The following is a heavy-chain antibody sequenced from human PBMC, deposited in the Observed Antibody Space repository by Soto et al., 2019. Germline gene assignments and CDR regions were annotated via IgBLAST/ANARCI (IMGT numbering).Heavy chain of an antibody. CDR3: AKGDCGGDCYSFDALDI. D-gene: IGHD2-21*02. Sequence: QVQLVESGGGVVQPGRSLRLSCAASGFTFSSYGMHWVRQAPGKGLEWVAFISYDASNKYYADSVKGRFTISRDNSKNTLYLQMNSLRAEDTSVYYCAKGDCGGDCYSFDALDIWGQGTMVTVSS. J-gene: IGHJ3*02. CDR1: GFTFSSYG. CDR2: ISYDASNK. V-gene: IGHV3-30*18.